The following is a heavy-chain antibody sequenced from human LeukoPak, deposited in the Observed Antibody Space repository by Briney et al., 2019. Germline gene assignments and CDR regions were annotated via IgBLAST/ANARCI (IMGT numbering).Heavy chain of an antibody. CDR3: AREIRYSGSYCFDY. J-gene: IGHJ4*02. CDR1: GFTFSSYS. D-gene: IGHD1-26*01. Sequence: PGGSLRVSCAASGFTFSSYSMNWVRQAPGNGLEWVSSISSSSSYIYYADSVKGRFTISRDNAKNSLYLQMNSLRAEDTAVYYCAREIRYSGSYCFDYWGQGTLVTVSS. CDR2: ISSSSSYI. V-gene: IGHV3-21*01.